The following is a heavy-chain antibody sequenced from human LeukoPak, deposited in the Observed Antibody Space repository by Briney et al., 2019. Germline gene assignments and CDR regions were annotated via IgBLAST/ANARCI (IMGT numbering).Heavy chain of an antibody. V-gene: IGHV3-7*01. Sequence: GGSLRLSCAASGFSFSTYWMTWVRQAPGKGLEWVANIQQDGSEKYYVDSVKGRLTISRDNAKNSLYLQMNSLRAEDTAVYYCARDTFNYFDYWGQGTLVTVSS. CDR2: IQQDGSEK. J-gene: IGHJ4*02. CDR1: GFSFSTYW. CDR3: ARDTFNYFDY.